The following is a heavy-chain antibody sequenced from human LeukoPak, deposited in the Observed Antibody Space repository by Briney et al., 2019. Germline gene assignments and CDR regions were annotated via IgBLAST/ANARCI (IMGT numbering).Heavy chain of an antibody. V-gene: IGHV4-30-2*01. Sequence: SETLSLICAVSGGSISSGGYSWSWIRQPPGTGLEWIGYICHSGSTYYNPSLKSRVTISVDRSKNQFSLKLSSVTAADTAVYYCARDHRSVGVSWFDPWGQGTLVTVSS. D-gene: IGHD2-8*01. CDR1: GGSISSGGYS. J-gene: IGHJ5*02. CDR3: ARDHRSVGVSWFDP. CDR2: ICHSGST.